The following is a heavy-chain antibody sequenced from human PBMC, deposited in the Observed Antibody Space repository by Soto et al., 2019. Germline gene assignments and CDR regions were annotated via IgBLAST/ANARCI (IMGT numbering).Heavy chain of an antibody. J-gene: IGHJ4*02. CDR3: ARSIGSGGVIGGFDY. CDR2: IIPIFDTP. Sequence: QVQLVQSGAEVRKPGSAVRVSCKASGGTFNMYAMNWVRQAPGQGLEWMAGIIPIFDTPRYSQQFQGRVTITVHESTSTAYMELSSLRSEDTAIYYCARSIGSGGVIGGFDYWGQGTLVTVAS. V-gene: IGHV1-69*01. D-gene: IGHD3-16*02. CDR1: GGTFNMYA.